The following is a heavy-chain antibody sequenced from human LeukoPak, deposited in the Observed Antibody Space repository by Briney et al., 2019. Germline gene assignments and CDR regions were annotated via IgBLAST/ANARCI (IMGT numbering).Heavy chain of an antibody. J-gene: IGHJ4*02. CDR3: ARGWSGSD. V-gene: IGHV3-74*01. Sequence: GGSLRLSCAASGFTFNSYWMHWVRQAPGKGLVWVSRINNDGTSTTYADSVKGRFTLSRDNAKNTLYLQMNSLRAEDTAVYYCARGWSGSDWGQGTLVTVSS. CDR1: GFTFNSYW. CDR2: INNDGTST. D-gene: IGHD1-26*01.